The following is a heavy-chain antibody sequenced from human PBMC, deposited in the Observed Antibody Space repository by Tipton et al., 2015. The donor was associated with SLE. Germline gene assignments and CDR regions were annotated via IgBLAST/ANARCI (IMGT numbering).Heavy chain of an antibody. CDR1: GHIFTNYY. CDR2: INPSGGST. D-gene: IGHD5-12*01. J-gene: IGHJ4*02. Sequence: QLVQSGAEVKKPGASVKVSCQASGHIFTNYYIRWVRQAPGQGLEWMGIINPSGGSTSYAQKFQGRVTLTRDTSTSTVYMEVSSLRSEDTAVYYCARGSGGGYDEYFDYWGQGTLVTVSS. V-gene: IGHV1-46*01. CDR3: ARGSGGGYDEYFDY.